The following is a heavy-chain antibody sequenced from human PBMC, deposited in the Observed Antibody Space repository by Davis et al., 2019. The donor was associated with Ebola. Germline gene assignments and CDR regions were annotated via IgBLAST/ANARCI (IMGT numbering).Heavy chain of an antibody. CDR1: GFSLRTSGVG. D-gene: IGHD3-10*01. CDR3: AHSRAMVQGVIAPRYLPGSMDV. V-gene: IGHV2-5*02. Sequence: SGPTLVKPTQTLTLTCTFSGFSLRTSGVGVGWIRQPPGKALEWLALIYWDDDKRYSPSLKSRLTITKDTSKNQVVLTMTNMDPVDTATYYCAHSRAMVQGVIAPRYLPGSMDVWGQGTTVTVSS. CDR2: IYWDDDK. J-gene: IGHJ6*02.